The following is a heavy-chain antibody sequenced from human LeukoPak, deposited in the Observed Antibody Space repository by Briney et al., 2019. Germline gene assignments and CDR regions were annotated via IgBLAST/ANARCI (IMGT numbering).Heavy chain of an antibody. J-gene: IGHJ4*02. CDR1: GDSISSYN. D-gene: IGHD5-12*01. CDR3: ARDPFHSGYDGSYFDY. CDR2: IYYSGST. Sequence: SETLSLTCTVSGDSISSYNWNWIRQPPGKGLEWIGYIYYSGSTNYNPSLKSRVTISVDTSKNQFSLKLSSVTAADTAVYYCARDPFHSGYDGSYFDYWGQGTLVTVSS. V-gene: IGHV4-59*01.